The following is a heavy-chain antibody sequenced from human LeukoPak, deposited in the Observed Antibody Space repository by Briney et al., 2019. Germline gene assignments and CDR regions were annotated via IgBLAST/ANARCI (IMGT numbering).Heavy chain of an antibody. CDR3: AKDRDIVATMDFDY. J-gene: IGHJ4*02. D-gene: IGHD5-12*01. V-gene: IGHV3-30*18. CDR2: ISYEGSNK. CDR1: GFTFSSYG. Sequence: PGGSLRLSCAASGFTFSSYGMHWVRQAPGKGLEWVAVISYEGSNKYYADSVKGRFTISRDNSKNTLYLQMNSMRAEDTAVYYCAKDRDIVATMDFDYWGQGTLVTVSS.